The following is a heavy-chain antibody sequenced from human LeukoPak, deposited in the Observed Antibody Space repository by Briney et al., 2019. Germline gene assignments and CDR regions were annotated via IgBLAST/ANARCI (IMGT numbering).Heavy chain of an antibody. CDR2: MLDTVTT. D-gene: IGHD5-18*01. CDR1: GASMNTHY. CDR3: ATIKRGNIFGYFDF. Sequence: TSETLSLTCAVSGASMNTHYWSWIRQPPGKGLEWIGYMLDTVTTKDNPSLKSRSTLSADTSKNQFSLRLTSVTAADTAVYYCATIKRGNIFGYFDFWGQGIPVTVSS. V-gene: IGHV4-59*11. J-gene: IGHJ4*02.